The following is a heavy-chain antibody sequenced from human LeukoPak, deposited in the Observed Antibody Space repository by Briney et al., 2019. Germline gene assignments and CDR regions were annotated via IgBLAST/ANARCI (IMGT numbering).Heavy chain of an antibody. CDR3: ARVPGGGTAAN. CDR1: GGSVSSGSYH. CDR2: IYYSGST. Sequence: PSETLSLTCTVSGGSVSSGSYHWSWIRQPPGKGLEWIGYIYYSGSTNYNPSPKSRVTISVDTSKNQFSLKLSSVTAADTAVYYCARVPGGGTAANWGQGTMVTVSS. J-gene: IGHJ3*01. D-gene: IGHD1-7*01. V-gene: IGHV4-61*01.